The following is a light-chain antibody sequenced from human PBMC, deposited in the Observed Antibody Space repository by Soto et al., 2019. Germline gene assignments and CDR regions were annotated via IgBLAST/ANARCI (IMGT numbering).Light chain of an antibody. V-gene: IGKV3-15*01. CDR3: QQYNTLPLT. Sequence: EIVMTQSPATLSVSPGERATLSCRASQSVSSNLAWYQQKPGQAPRLLIYGASTRATGLPARFSGSGSGTEFTLTISSLQSEDFAVYYCQQYNTLPLTFGGGTKVEIK. CDR2: GAS. CDR1: QSVSSN. J-gene: IGKJ4*01.